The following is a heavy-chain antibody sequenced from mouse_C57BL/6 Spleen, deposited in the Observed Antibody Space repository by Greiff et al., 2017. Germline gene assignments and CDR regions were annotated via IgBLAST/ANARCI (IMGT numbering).Heavy chain of an antibody. Sequence: EVMLVESEGGLVQPGRSLKLSCTASGFTFSDYYVAWVRQVPEKGLEWVANINSDGSSSYSLDSLKSRFIFSRDNAKNILYLHMSSLKSEDTATYYYTRDGAAMDYWGQGTSVTVSS. CDR2: INSDGSSS. V-gene: IGHV5-16*01. CDR1: GFTFSDYY. CDR3: TRDGAAMDY. J-gene: IGHJ4*01.